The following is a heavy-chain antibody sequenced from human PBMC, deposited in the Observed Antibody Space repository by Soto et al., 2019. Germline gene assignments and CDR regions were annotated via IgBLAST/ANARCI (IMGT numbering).Heavy chain of an antibody. V-gene: IGHV1-46*01. CDR1: GYTFTSYA. CDR2: INARGGNT. CDR3: ARDDSSSSRH. Sequence: GASVKVSCKASGYTFTSYAMHWVRQAPGQRLEWMGIINARGGNTKYAQKFQGRVTMTRDTSTNTVYMEVSSLRSEDTAVYYCARDDSSSSRHWGQGTPVTVS. D-gene: IGHD6-6*01. J-gene: IGHJ4*02.